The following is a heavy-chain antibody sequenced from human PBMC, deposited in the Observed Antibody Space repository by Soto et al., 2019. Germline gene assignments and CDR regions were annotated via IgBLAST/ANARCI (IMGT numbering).Heavy chain of an antibody. V-gene: IGHV1-69*02. CDR2: IIPILGIA. CDR3: ARVNCSGGSCSYYFDY. Sequence: ASVKVSCKASGGTFSSYTISWVRQAPGQGLEWMGRIIPILGIANYAQKFQGRVTITADKSTSTAYMELSSLRSEDTAVYYCARVNCSGGSCSYYFDYWGQGTLVTVSS. D-gene: IGHD2-15*01. J-gene: IGHJ4*02. CDR1: GGTFSSYT.